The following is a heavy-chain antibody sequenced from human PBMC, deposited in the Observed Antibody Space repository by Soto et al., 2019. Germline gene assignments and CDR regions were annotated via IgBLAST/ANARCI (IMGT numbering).Heavy chain of an antibody. CDR2: IIPIFGTA. CDR3: ARDPPRTQPPYNWFDH. CDR1: GGTFSSYA. J-gene: IGHJ5*02. V-gene: IGHV1-69*13. Sequence: SVKVSCKASGGTFSSYAISWVRQAPGQGLEWMGGIIPIFGTANYAQKFQGRVTITADESTSTAYMELSSLRSEDTAVYYCARDPPRTQPPYNWFDHWGQGTLVTVSS.